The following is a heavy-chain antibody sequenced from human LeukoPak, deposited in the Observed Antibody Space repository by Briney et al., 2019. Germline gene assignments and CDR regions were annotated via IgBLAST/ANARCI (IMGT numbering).Heavy chain of an antibody. CDR1: GFTFDDFA. CDR3: AKEDSSGWYSSACDI. V-gene: IGHV3-9*01. J-gene: IGHJ3*02. CDR2: LSWSSGSI. D-gene: IGHD6-19*01. Sequence: GRSLRLSCAASGFTFDDFAMLCVRQAPGKGLEWVSGLSWSSGSIGYADSVKGRFTISRDNAKNSLYLQMNSLRAEDTALYYCAKEDSSGWYSSACDIWGQGTRVTVSS.